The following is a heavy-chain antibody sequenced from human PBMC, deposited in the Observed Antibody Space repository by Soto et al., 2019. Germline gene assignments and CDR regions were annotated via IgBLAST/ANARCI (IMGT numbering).Heavy chain of an antibody. Sequence: SETLSLTCAVSGGSISSGGYYWSWIRQPPGKGLQWIGYIFSSGSTNYNPSLKSRVTTSVNTSKNQFSLNLNSVTAADTAVYYCARQRRDFDYWGQGSLVTVS. CDR1: GGSISSGGYY. V-gene: IGHV4-61*08. D-gene: IGHD6-25*01. CDR3: ARQRRDFDY. CDR2: IFSSGST. J-gene: IGHJ4*02.